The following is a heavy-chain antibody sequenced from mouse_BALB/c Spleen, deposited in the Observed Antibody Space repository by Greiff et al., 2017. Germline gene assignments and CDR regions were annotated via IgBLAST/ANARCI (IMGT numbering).Heavy chain of an antibody. Sequence: QVQLQQSGAELAKPGASVKMSCKASGYTFTSYWMHWVKQRPGQGLEWIGYINPSTGYTEYNQKFKDKDTLTADKSSSTAYMQLSSLTSEDSAVYYCERLRDYYFDYWGQGTTLTVSS. J-gene: IGHJ2*01. CDR2: INPSTGYT. D-gene: IGHD1-1*01. CDR1: GYTFTSYW. V-gene: IGHV1-7*01. CDR3: ERLRDYYFDY.